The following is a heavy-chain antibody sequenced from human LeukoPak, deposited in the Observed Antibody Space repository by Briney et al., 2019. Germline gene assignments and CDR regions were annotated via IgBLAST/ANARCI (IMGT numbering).Heavy chain of an antibody. D-gene: IGHD2-2*01. CDR1: GFTFTDYG. CDR2: IRYDGSDK. J-gene: IGHJ4*02. Sequence: GGSLRLSCAASGFTFTDYGIHWVRQAPGKGLEWVAFIRYDGSDKYYADSVRGRFTLSRDNSKNTLYLQMNSLRAKDTAVYYCAKDEGLDPPYCSSTSCYPGDYWGQGTLVTVSS. V-gene: IGHV3-30*02. CDR3: AKDEGLDPPYCSSTSCYPGDY.